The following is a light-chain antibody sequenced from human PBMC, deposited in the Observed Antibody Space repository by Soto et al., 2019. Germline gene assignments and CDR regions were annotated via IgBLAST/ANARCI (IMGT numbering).Light chain of an antibody. CDR2: EGN. CDR1: SSNIGSYNF. V-gene: IGLV2-23*01. J-gene: IGLJ1*01. Sequence: QSTLTQPASVSGSPGRSITISCTGTSSNIGSYNFVSWYQQHPGKAPKVIIYEGNQRPSGVSNRFSGSKSGNTASLTISGLQVEDEADYYCCSYAGSSTYVFGTGTKLTVL. CDR3: CSYAGSSTYV.